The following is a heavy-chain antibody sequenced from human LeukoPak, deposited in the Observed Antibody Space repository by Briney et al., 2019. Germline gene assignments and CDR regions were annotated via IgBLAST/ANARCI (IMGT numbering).Heavy chain of an antibody. D-gene: IGHD3-22*01. CDR3: ATRGDYSDTSGNSYDALDI. Sequence: SETLSLTCTVSGGSVTDYYWSWIRQSPGKGLEWIGYIYYTGTSYNPSLKSRVTISADTSKNQFSLKLISVTAADTAVYYCATRGDYSDTSGNSYDALDIWGQGTMVTVSS. CDR2: IYYTGT. CDR1: GGSVTDYY. J-gene: IGHJ3*02. V-gene: IGHV4-59*02.